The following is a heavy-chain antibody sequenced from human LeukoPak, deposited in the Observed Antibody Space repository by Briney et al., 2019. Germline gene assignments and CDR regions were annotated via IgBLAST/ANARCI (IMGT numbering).Heavy chain of an antibody. Sequence: GRSLRLSCVTSGFTFSSYGMHWVRQVPGKGLEWVAVISYDGSNKYYADSVKGRFTISRDNSKNTLYLQMNSLRAEDTAVYYCAREGIVVPAAPTFYYYYYYMDVWGKGTTVTVSS. D-gene: IGHD2-2*01. J-gene: IGHJ6*03. CDR2: ISYDGSNK. CDR1: GFTFSSYG. CDR3: AREGIVVPAAPTFYYYYYYMDV. V-gene: IGHV3-30*03.